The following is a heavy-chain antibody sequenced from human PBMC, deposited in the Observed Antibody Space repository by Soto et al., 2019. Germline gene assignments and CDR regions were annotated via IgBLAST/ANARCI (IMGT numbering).Heavy chain of an antibody. Sequence: EVQLVESGGGLVQPGGSLRLSCEASGFTFSSHWMSWVRQAPGKGLEWVANINQDGGQKYYVDSVRGRFTMSRDNAKTSLYLQMHSLTTEDTAVYYCARCKVVAGLTNTFDPWGQGTLVTVYS. CDR1: GFTFSSHW. V-gene: IGHV3-7*05. CDR3: ARCKVVAGLTNTFDP. CDR2: INQDGGQK. D-gene: IGHD6-19*01. J-gene: IGHJ5*02.